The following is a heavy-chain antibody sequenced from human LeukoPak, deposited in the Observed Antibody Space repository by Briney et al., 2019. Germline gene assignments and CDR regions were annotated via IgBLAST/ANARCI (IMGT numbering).Heavy chain of an antibody. D-gene: IGHD1-1*01. V-gene: IGHV4-34*01. CDR3: ARGPTISETGYFDY. CDR2: VNHRGDT. J-gene: IGHJ4*03. CDR1: GGSFTGYY. Sequence: PSETLSLTCAVYGGSFTGYYWSWIRQSPGKGLQWIAGVNHRGDTNYNPSVKGRVTISVDTSKNQFSLKVTSLTAADTAVYYCARGPTISETGYFDYWGQGTLVTVSS.